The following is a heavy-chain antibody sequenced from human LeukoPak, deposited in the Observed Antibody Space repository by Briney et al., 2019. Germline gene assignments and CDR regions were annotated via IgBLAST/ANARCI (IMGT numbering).Heavy chain of an antibody. Sequence: PSETLSLTCTVSGGSISSSSYYWGWIRQPPGKGLEWIGSIYYSGSTYYNPSLKSRVTISVDTSKNQFSLKLSSVTAADTAVYYCARDRLPPNYYYYSYMDVWGKGTTVTVSS. CDR3: ARDRLPPNYYYYSYMDV. D-gene: IGHD5/OR15-5a*01. CDR1: GGSISSSSYY. V-gene: IGHV4-39*02. CDR2: IYYSGST. J-gene: IGHJ6*03.